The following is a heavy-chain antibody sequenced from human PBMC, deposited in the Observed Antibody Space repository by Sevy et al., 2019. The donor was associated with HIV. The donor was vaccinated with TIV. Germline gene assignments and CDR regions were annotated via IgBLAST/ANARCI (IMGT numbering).Heavy chain of an antibody. CDR1: GFTLSNYW. D-gene: IGHD1-26*01. CDR3: ARDLYSGSYYENY. CDR2: IKQDGSDK. J-gene: IGHJ4*02. V-gene: IGHV3-7*01. Sequence: GGSLRLSCAVSGFTLSNYWMSWVRQAPGKGLEWVANIKQDGSDKDYVDSVKGGFTISRDNAKNSLYLQRNSLRAEDTAVYYCARDLYSGSYYENYWGQGTLVTVSS.